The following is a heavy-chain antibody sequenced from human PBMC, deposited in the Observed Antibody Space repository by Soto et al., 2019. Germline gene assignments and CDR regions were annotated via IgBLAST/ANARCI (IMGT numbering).Heavy chain of an antibody. V-gene: IGHV3-7*01. J-gene: IGHJ4*02. CDR2: IKQDGSEK. CDR1: GFTFSSYW. D-gene: IGHD3-22*01. Sequence: EVQLVESGGGLVQPGGSLRLSCAASGFTFSSYWMSWVRQAPGKGLEWVANIKQDGSEKYYVDSVKGRFTISRDNAKNSLNLQMNSLRAEYTAVYYCARVTDYYESSGYFDYWGQGTLVTVSS. CDR3: ARVTDYYESSGYFDY.